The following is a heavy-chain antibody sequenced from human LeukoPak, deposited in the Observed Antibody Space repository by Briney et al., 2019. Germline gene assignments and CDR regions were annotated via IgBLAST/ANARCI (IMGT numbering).Heavy chain of an antibody. CDR3: ARGSKGYCSGGSCYPFFDY. Sequence: SQTLSLTCTVSGGSISSGSYYWSWIRQPAGKGLEWIGRIYTSGSTNYNPSLKSRVTISVDTSKNQFSLKLSSVTAADTAVYYCARGSKGYCSGGSCYPFFDYWGQGTLVTVSS. CDR2: IYTSGST. D-gene: IGHD2-15*01. CDR1: GGSISSGSYY. J-gene: IGHJ4*02. V-gene: IGHV4-61*02.